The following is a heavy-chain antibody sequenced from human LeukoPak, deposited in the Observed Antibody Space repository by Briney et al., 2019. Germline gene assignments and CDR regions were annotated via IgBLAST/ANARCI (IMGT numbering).Heavy chain of an antibody. CDR1: GYTFTSYG. Sequence: GASLKVSCKASGYTFTSYGISWVRQAPGLGLEWMGWISGYNGNTKYAQKLQGRVTMTTDTSTSTAYMELRALRSDDTAVYVCARDLDVDTAMVPGYMDVWGKGTTVTVSS. V-gene: IGHV1-18*01. D-gene: IGHD5-18*01. CDR2: ISGYNGNT. J-gene: IGHJ6*03. CDR3: ARDLDVDTAMVPGYMDV.